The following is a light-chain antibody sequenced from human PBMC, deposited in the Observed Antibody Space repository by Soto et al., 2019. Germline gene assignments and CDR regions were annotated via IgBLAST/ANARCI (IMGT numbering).Light chain of an antibody. CDR3: QQYNNWPTYT. J-gene: IGKJ2*01. CDR1: QSVSNN. V-gene: IGKV3-15*01. CDR2: GAS. Sequence: EIVMTQSPATLSVSPGERATLSCRTIQSVSNNLAWYQQKPCQAPRLLMYGASTRATGIPARCSGSGSGTEVTLTISSLQPEDFAVYYCQQYNNWPTYTFGQGTKLEIK.